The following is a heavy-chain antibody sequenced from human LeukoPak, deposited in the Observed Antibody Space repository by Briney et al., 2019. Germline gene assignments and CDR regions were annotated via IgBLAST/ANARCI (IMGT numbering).Heavy chain of an antibody. Sequence: PSQTLSLTCTVSGDSISSGSYYWSWIRQPAGKGLEWIGRIYGSGRTNYNLSLKSRVTISVDTSKNQFSLRLSSVTAADTAVYYCARVGGMLDYYFDYWGQGTLVTVSS. J-gene: IGHJ4*02. CDR3: ARVGGMLDYYFDY. D-gene: IGHD2-8*01. V-gene: IGHV4-61*02. CDR2: IYGSGRT. CDR1: GDSISSGSYY.